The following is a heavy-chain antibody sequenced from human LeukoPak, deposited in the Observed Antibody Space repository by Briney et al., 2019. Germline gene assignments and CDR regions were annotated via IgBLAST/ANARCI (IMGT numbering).Heavy chain of an antibody. CDR1: GYTFTSYV. CDR2: ISAYNGNT. V-gene: IGHV1-18*01. D-gene: IGHD2-2*01. Sequence: ASVKVSCKASGYTFTSYVINWVRQAPGQGLEWMGWISAYNGNTHYAQKLQGRVTMTTDTSTTTAFMELRSLRSDDTALDYCAREVVPAATGVEPSWFDSWGQGTLVTVSS. CDR3: AREVVPAATGVEPSWFDS. J-gene: IGHJ5*01.